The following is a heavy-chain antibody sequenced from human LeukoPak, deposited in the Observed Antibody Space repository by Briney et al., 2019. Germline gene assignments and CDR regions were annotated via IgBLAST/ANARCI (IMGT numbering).Heavy chain of an antibody. CDR3: ARGTGSSSPFDI. CDR2: IIPILGIA. CDR1: GGTFSYYA. V-gene: IGHV1-69*04. J-gene: IGHJ3*02. Sequence: SVKVSCKASGGTFSYYAISWVRQAPGQGLEWMGRIIPILGIANYAQKFQGRVTITADKSTSTAYMELSSLRSEDTAVYYCARGTGSSSPFDIWGQGTMVTVSS. D-gene: IGHD6-6*01.